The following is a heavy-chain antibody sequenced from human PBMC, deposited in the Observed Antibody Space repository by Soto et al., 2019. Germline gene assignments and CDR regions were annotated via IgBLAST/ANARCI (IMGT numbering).Heavy chain of an antibody. Sequence: QLQLQESGPGLVKPSETLSLTCTVSGGSISSSSYYWGWIRQPPGKGLEWIGSIYYSGSTYYNPSLKSRVTISVDTSKNQFSLKLSSVTAADTAVYYCARHKASDSGSYSDAFDIWGQGTMVTVSS. V-gene: IGHV4-39*01. D-gene: IGHD1-26*01. J-gene: IGHJ3*02. CDR1: GGSISSSSYY. CDR2: IYYSGST. CDR3: ARHKASDSGSYSDAFDI.